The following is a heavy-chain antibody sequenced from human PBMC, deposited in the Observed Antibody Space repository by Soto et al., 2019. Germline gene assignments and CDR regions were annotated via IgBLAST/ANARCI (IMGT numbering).Heavy chain of an antibody. J-gene: IGHJ6*02. D-gene: IGHD3-3*01. Sequence: GASVKVSCKASGYTFTSYDINWVRQATGQGLEWMGWMNPNSGNTGYAQKFQGRVTMTRNTSISTAYMELSSLRSEDTAVYYCARGLRSTIFGVVIIRGYYYYGMDVWGQGTTVTVSS. CDR3: ARGLRSTIFGVVIIRGYYYYGMDV. V-gene: IGHV1-8*01. CDR1: GYTFTSYD. CDR2: MNPNSGNT.